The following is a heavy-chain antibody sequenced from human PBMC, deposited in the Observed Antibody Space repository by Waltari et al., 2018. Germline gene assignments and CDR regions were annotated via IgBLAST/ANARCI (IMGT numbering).Heavy chain of an antibody. CDR1: GYTFSGFY. CDR3: ARDLLSEYFYDTSGYSSGPNAFDI. J-gene: IGHJ3*02. CDR2: VNPNNGYM. D-gene: IGHD3-22*01. Sequence: QVQLVQSGAEVKKPGASVKVSCKASGYTFSGFYIHWVRQAPGQGLEWMGWVNPNNGYMHYAQKFQGRVSMTRDTSTSTAYMELSSLTSDDTAIYFCARDLLSEYFYDTSGYSSGPNAFDIWGQGTMVTVSS. V-gene: IGHV1-2*02.